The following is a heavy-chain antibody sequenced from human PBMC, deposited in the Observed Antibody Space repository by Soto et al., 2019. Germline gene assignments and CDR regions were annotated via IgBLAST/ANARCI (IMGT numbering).Heavy chain of an antibody. CDR2: IIPIFGTA. D-gene: IGHD4-17*01. J-gene: IGHJ5*02. V-gene: IGHV1-69*12. CDR1: GGTFSSYA. Sequence: QVQLVQSGAEVKKPGSSVKVSCKASGGTFSSYAISWVRQAPGQGLEWMGGIIPIFGTANYAQKFQGRVTMTADESTSTAYMELSSLRSEDTAVYYCARVGTVTTWGNNWFDPWGQGTLVTVSS. CDR3: ARVGTVTTWGNNWFDP.